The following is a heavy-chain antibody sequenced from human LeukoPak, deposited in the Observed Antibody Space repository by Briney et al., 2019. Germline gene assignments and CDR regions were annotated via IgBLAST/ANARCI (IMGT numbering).Heavy chain of an antibody. CDR1: VYTFTSYG. D-gene: IGHD2-21*02. CDR3: ARGVLSGVVTAVDRFYFDY. CDR2: ISAYNGNT. J-gene: IGHJ4*02. Sequence: ASVKVSCKASVYTFTSYGISWVRQAPGQGLEWMGWISAYNGNTNYAQKLQGRVTMTTDTSTSTAYMELRSLRSDDTAVYYCARGVLSGVVTAVDRFYFDYWGQGTLVTVSS. V-gene: IGHV1-18*01.